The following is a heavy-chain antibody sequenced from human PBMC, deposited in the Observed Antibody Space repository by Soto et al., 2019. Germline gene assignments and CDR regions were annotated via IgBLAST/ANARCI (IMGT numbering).Heavy chain of an antibody. J-gene: IGHJ4*02. Sequence: SVKVSCKASGGTFSSYTISWVRQAPGQGLEWMGRIIPILGIANYAQKFQGRVTITADKSTSTAYMELSSLRSEDTAVYYCATDCSSTSCYVYWGQGALVTVSS. V-gene: IGHV1-69*04. CDR2: IIPILGIA. CDR3: ATDCSSTSCYVY. CDR1: GGTFSSYT. D-gene: IGHD2-2*01.